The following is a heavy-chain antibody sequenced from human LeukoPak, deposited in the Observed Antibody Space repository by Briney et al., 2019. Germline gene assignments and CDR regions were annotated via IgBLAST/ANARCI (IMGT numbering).Heavy chain of an antibody. CDR1: GFTFSSYW. CDR3: AMNGYSSSWYDY. J-gene: IGHJ4*02. V-gene: IGHV3-74*01. Sequence: PGGSLRLSCAASGFTFSSYWMHWVRQAPGKGLVWVSRINSDGSSTSYADSVKGRFTISRDNAKNSLYLQMNSLRAEDTAVYYRAMNGYSSSWYDYWGQGTLVTVSS. D-gene: IGHD6-13*01. CDR2: INSDGSST.